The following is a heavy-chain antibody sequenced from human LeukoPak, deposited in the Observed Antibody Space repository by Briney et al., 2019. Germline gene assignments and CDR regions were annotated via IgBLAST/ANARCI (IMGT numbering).Heavy chain of an antibody. Sequence: LSGGSLRLSCAASGFTLSTYAMSWVRQAPGKGLEWVSFIGGSDGRTRYADSVKGRFTISRDNSKNTLYLEMNSLRAEDTAVYYCAKDSSSYDWGYMDVWGKGTTVTISS. V-gene: IGHV3-23*01. CDR3: AKDSSSYDWGYMDV. CDR1: GFTLSTYA. D-gene: IGHD3-22*01. J-gene: IGHJ6*03. CDR2: IGGSDGRT.